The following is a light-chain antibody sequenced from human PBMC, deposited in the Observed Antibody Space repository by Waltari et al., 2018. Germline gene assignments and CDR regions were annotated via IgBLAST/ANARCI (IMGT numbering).Light chain of an antibody. CDR3: CSYAGSSPYV. J-gene: IGLJ1*01. CDR1: SSDVGSYHR. Sequence: QSALTQPASVSGSPGQSIPIPCTGTSSDVGSYHRVSWYQQHPGKAPKIMIYEVSKRPSGVSNRFSGSKSGNTASLTISGLQAEDEADYYCCSYAGSSPYVFGSGTKVTVV. V-gene: IGLV2-23*02. CDR2: EVS.